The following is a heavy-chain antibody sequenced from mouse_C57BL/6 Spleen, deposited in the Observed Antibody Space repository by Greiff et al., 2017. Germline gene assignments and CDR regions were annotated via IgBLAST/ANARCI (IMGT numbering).Heavy chain of an antibody. V-gene: IGHV5-6*01. D-gene: IGHD2-1*01. CDR1: GFTFSSYG. Sequence: EVQVVESGGDLVKPGGSLKLSCAASGFTFSSYGMSWVRQTPDKRLEWVATISSGGSYTYYPDSVKGRFTISRDNAKNTLYLQMSSLKSEDTAMYYCARRGGTGNTWFAYWGQGTLVTVSA. CDR3: ARRGGTGNTWFAY. J-gene: IGHJ3*01. CDR2: ISSGGSYT.